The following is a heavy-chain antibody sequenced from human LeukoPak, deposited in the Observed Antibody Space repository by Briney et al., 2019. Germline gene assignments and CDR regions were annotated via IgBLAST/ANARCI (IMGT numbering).Heavy chain of an antibody. V-gene: IGHV4-59*08. Sequence: SETLSLTCTVSGGSISSYYWSWIRQPPGKGLEWIGYIYYSGSTNYNPSLKSRVTISVDTSKNQFSLKLSSVTAADTAVYYCARAARDDAFDIWGQGTMVTVSS. CDR3: ARAARDDAFDI. CDR2: IYYSGST. CDR1: GGSISSYY. J-gene: IGHJ3*02.